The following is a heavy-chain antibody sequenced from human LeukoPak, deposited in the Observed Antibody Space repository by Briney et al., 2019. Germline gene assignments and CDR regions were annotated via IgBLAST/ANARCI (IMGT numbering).Heavy chain of an antibody. CDR3: ARDPIQLWFPFGYYYMDV. CDR2: INPNSGGT. D-gene: IGHD5-18*01. Sequence: ASVKVSCKASGYTFTGYYMHWVRQAPGQGLEWMGWINPNSGGTNYAQKFQGRVTMTRDTSISTAYMELSRLRSDDTAVYYCARDPIQLWFPFGYYYMDVWGEGTTVTISS. V-gene: IGHV1-2*02. J-gene: IGHJ6*03. CDR1: GYTFTGYY.